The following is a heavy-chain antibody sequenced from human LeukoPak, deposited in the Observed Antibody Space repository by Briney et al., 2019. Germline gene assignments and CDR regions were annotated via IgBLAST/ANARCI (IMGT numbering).Heavy chain of an antibody. Sequence: GGSLRLSCAASGFTFSNYAMHWVRQPPGKGLEWVAVISYDGSKKYYADSVKGRFTISRDNSKNTLYLQMDSLRAEDTAVYYCATAQREYYYDSSGIMGNWGQGTLVTVSS. D-gene: IGHD3-22*01. V-gene: IGHV3-30*04. CDR2: ISYDGSKK. J-gene: IGHJ4*02. CDR1: GFTFSNYA. CDR3: ATAQREYYYDSSGIMGN.